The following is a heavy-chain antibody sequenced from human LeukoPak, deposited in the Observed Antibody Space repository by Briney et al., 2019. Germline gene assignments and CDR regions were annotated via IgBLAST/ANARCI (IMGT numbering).Heavy chain of an antibody. CDR3: AKEVFGVVIIGIDY. Sequence: RGESLKISCKGSGFTFSSYGMHWVRPAPGKGVEWVAVISYDGSNKYYADSVKGRFTISRDNSKNTLYLQMNSLRAEDTAVYYCAKEVFGVVIIGIDYWGQGTLVTVSS. D-gene: IGHD3-3*01. V-gene: IGHV3-30*18. J-gene: IGHJ4*02. CDR1: GFTFSSYG. CDR2: ISYDGSNK.